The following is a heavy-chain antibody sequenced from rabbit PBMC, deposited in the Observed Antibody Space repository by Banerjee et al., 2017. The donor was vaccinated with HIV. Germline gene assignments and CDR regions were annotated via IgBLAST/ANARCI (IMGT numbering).Heavy chain of an antibody. Sequence: QEQLVESGGGLVKPGASLTLTCTASGFSFSGGYDMCWVRQAPGKGLEWIACSYAGSSGSTYYANWAKGRFTISETSSTTVTLQMTSLTAADTATYFCARDLAGVIGWNFGLWGPGTLVTVS. V-gene: IGHV1S45*01. J-gene: IGHJ4*01. CDR2: SYAGSSGST. CDR3: ARDLAGVIGWNFGL. CDR1: GFSFSGGYD. D-gene: IGHD4-1*01.